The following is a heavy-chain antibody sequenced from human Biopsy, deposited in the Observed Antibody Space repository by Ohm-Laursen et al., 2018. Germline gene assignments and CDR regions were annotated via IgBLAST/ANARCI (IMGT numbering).Heavy chain of an antibody. CDR3: ARDTRWSPCSMDV. D-gene: IGHD4-23*01. V-gene: IGHV3-11*01. CDR2: ISGGGTI. J-gene: IGHJ6*02. CDR1: GFSFSDYH. Sequence: SLRLSCSAPGFSFSDYHMRWIRQAPGRGLEWVSYISGGGTIYYGDSMKGRVTISRDNAKNSLYLQMHSLRAEDTAVYYCARDTRWSPCSMDVWGQGTTVTVSS.